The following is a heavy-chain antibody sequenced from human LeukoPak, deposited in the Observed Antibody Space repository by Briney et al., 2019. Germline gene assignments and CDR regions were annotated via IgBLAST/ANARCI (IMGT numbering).Heavy chain of an antibody. CDR2: IYYSGST. D-gene: IGHD6-13*01. V-gene: IGHV4-31*03. CDR3: AGTSEGYSSSWFDY. Sequence: SETLSLTCTVSGGSISSGGYYWSWIRQHPGKGLEWIGYIYYSGSTYYNPSLKSRVTISVDTSENQFSLKLSSVTAADTAVYYCAGTSEGYSSSWFDYWGQGTLVTVSS. J-gene: IGHJ4*02. CDR1: GGSISSGGYY.